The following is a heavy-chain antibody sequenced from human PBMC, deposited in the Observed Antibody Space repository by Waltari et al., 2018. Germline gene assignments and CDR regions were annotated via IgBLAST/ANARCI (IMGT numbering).Heavy chain of an antibody. CDR1: DYSIGSGYY. V-gene: IGHV4-38-2*01. CDR3: ARLALGYCTSPRCRQNES. J-gene: IGHJ5*02. Sequence: QVQLQESGPALVRPSETLSLTCVVSDYSIGSGYYWGWIRQAPGKGLEWIANIYHEGNTYYNPPLKSRGAISMDTSENQFSLKLRSVTATDTAVYYCARLALGYCTSPRCRQNESWGQGTLVTVSS. D-gene: IGHD2-8*01. CDR2: IYHEGNT.